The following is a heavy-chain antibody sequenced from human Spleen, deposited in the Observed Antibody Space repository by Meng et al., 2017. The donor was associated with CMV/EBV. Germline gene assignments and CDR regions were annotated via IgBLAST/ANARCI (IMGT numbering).Heavy chain of an antibody. CDR3: ARGNWGSRYFDL. J-gene: IGHJ2*01. Sequence: QVQLGQSGAEVKKPGASVKVACTTSGYPFSGYYIHWVRQAPGQGLEWVGRIDPHSGDTKKFQDRVTMTTDTSISTAYMELSSLRSDDTAVYYCARGNWGSRYFDLWGRGTLVTVSS. V-gene: IGHV1-2*06. D-gene: IGHD7-27*01. CDR1: GYPFSGYY. CDR2: IDPHSGDT.